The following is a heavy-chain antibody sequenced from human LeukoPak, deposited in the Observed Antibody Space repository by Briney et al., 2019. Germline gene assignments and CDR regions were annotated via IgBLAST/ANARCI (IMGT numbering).Heavy chain of an antibody. D-gene: IGHD3-3*01. CDR1: GFTFSSYS. Sequence: GGSLRLSCAASGFTFSSYSMNWVRQAPGKGLEWVSYISSSSSTIYSADSVKGRFTISRDNAKNSLYLQMNSLRAEDTAVYYCARQGRGDFWSGYRGGGFDYWGQGTLVTVSS. CDR3: ARQGRGDFWSGYRGGGFDY. CDR2: ISSSSSTI. J-gene: IGHJ4*02. V-gene: IGHV3-48*04.